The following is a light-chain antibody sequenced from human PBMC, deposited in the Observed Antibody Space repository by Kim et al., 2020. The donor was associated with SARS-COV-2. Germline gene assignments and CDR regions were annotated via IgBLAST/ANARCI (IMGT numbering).Light chain of an antibody. CDR1: NIGSKS. CDR3: QVWDSSSYHPVV. Sequence: SYELTQPPSVSVAPGKTARITCGGNNIGSKSVYWYQQKSGQAPVLVVFDDSDRPSGIPERFSGSRSGNTATLTISRVEAGDEADYYCQVWDSSSYHPVVFGGGTQLTVL. J-gene: IGLJ2*01. CDR2: DDS. V-gene: IGLV3-21*03.